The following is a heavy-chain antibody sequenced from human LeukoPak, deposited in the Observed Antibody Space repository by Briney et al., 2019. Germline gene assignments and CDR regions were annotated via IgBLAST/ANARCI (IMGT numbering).Heavy chain of an antibody. CDR2: SRGSGGDT. V-gene: IGHV3-23*01. J-gene: IGHJ4*02. CDR1: GFTFSKNG. Sequence: GGSLRLSYAASGFTFSKNGMSWVRQAPGKGLEWVSASRGSGGDTYYADSVKGRFTISRDNSKNMLYLQMNSLRAEDTAVYYCAKYCNDSSGYFYYFDYWGQGTLVTVSS. D-gene: IGHD3-22*01. CDR3: AKYCNDSSGYFYYFDY.